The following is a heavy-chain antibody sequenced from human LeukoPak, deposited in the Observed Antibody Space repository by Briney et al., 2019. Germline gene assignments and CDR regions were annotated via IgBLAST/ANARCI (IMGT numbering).Heavy chain of an antibody. V-gene: IGHV4-4*02. CDR3: ASKYYDFWSGYYN. Sequence: SETLSLTCAVSGGSISSSNWWSWVRQPPGKGLEWIGEIYHSGSTNYNPSLKSRVTISVDKSKNQFSLKLSSVTAADTAVYYCASKYYDFWSGYYNWGQGTLVTVSS. CDR1: GGSISSSNW. J-gene: IGHJ4*02. D-gene: IGHD3-3*01. CDR2: IYHSGST.